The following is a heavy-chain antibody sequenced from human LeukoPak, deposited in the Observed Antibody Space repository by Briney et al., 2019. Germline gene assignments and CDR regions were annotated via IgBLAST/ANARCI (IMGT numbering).Heavy chain of an antibody. CDR3: AKVRGYCSGGSCPDY. CDR2: ISGSGGST. V-gene: IGHV3-23*01. Sequence: GGSLRLPCAASGFTFSNYVMSWVRQAPGKGLEWVSAISGSGGSTYYADSVKGRFTISRDNSKNTLYLQMNSLRAEDTAVYYCAKVRGYCSGGSCPDYWGQGTLVTVSS. J-gene: IGHJ4*02. CDR1: GFTFSNYV. D-gene: IGHD2-15*01.